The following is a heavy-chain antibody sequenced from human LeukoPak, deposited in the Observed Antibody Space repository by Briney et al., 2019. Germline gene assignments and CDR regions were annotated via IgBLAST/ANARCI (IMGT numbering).Heavy chain of an antibody. CDR2: MSGSGGST. J-gene: IGHJ4*02. CDR3: ARNWGLDY. D-gene: IGHD7-27*01. Sequence: GGSVRLSCAASGFTFSNYAMRWVRQAPGKGLEWVSSMSGSGGSTYYADPVKGRFTIPRDNSKNMVFLQMDSLGAEDMAVYYCARNWGLDYWGQGTLVTVSS. CDR1: GFTFSNYA. V-gene: IGHV3-23*01.